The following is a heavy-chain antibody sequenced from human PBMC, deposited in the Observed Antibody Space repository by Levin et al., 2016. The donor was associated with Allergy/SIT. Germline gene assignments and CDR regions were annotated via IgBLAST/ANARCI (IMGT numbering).Heavy chain of an antibody. D-gene: IGHD3-3*01. Sequence: ASVKVSCKADGYTFSTFGISWVRQAPGQGLEWMGWISPFNGNTRYSEKFQGRVSMTTDSSTSTAYMEMESLRPDDTAVYYCARDPITFYFSVFYYYGMDVWGQGTTVTVSS. V-gene: IGHV1-18*01. CDR3: ARDPITFYFSVFYYYGMDV. CDR1: GYTFSTFG. CDR2: ISPFNGNT. J-gene: IGHJ6*02.